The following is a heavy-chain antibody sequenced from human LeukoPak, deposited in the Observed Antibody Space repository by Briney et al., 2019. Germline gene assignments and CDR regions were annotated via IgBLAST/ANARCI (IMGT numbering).Heavy chain of an antibody. D-gene: IGHD1-26*01. CDR3: ARDLSSGSYSAFVI. CDR2: ISSSGSTI. J-gene: IGHJ3*02. V-gene: IGHV3-48*03. Sequence: GGSLRLSCAASGFTFSSYEMNWVRQAPGKGLEWVSYISSSGSTIYYADSVKGRFTISRDNAKNSLYLQMNSLRAEDTAVYYCARDLSSGSYSAFVIWGQGTMVTVSS. CDR1: GFTFSSYE.